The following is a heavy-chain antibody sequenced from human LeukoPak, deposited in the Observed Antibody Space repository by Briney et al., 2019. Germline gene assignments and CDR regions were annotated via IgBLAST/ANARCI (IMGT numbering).Heavy chain of an antibody. D-gene: IGHD4-11*01. V-gene: IGHV1-46*01. J-gene: IGHJ4*02. CDR2: INPSGGST. CDR1: GYTFTSYY. CDR3: ARDQESYSIDY. Sequence: GGSLRLSYAASGYTFTSYYMHWVRQAPGQGLEWMGIINPSGGSTSYAQKFQGRVTMTRDTSTSTVYMELSSLRSEDTAVYYCARDQESYSIDYWGQGTLVTVSS.